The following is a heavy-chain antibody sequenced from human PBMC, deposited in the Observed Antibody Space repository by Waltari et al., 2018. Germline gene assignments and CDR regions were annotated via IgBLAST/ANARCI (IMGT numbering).Heavy chain of an antibody. D-gene: IGHD3-22*01. J-gene: IGHJ4*02. Sequence: VQLVSPGEAVLEPGRSLRLPGAASGFTFSRYAMTWVPQAPGKGLEWVAVISYDGSNKYYADSVKGRFTISRDNSKNTLYLQMNSLRAEDTAVYYCARDHYYDSSGYLLYWGQGTLVTVSS. V-gene: IGHV3-30*01. CDR1: GFTFSRYA. CDR2: ISYDGSNK. CDR3: ARDHYYDSSGYLLY.